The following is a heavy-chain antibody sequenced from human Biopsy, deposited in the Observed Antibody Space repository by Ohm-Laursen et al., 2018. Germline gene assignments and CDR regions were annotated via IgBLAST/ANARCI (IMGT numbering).Heavy chain of an antibody. CDR2: FSPENGKT. Sequence: ASVTASCKVSGYTLTVLSTRWVRQAPGKGLEWIVGFSPENGKTVYAQNFQARVSMTEYTSTDTAYMELRSMRSEDTAVYYCAADINVWNVNYWGQGTQVTVSS. J-gene: IGHJ4*02. V-gene: IGHV1-24*01. CDR3: AADINVWNVNY. D-gene: IGHD1-1*01. CDR1: GYTLTVLS.